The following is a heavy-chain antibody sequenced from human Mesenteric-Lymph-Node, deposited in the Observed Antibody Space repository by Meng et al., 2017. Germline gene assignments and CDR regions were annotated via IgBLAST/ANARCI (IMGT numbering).Heavy chain of an antibody. CDR2: IKSKTDGGTT. J-gene: IGHJ4*02. CDR3: TTGVVAPTFDY. D-gene: IGHD2-15*01. CDR1: GFTFINAW. V-gene: IGHV3-15*01. Sequence: GESLKISCAASGFTFINAWMNWVRQAPGKGLEWVGRIKSKTDGGTTDYAAPVKGRFTFSRDDSKNTLYLQMNSLKTEDTAVYYCTTGVVAPTFDYWGQGTLVTVSS.